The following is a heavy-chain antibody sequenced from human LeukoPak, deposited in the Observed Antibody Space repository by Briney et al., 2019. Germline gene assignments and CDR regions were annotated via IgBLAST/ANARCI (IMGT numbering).Heavy chain of an antibody. CDR1: GYTLTELS. Sequence: SVKVSCKVSGYTLTELSMHWVRQAPGKGLEWMGGFHPEDGGTVYAQKFQGRVTMTEDTSTDTAYMELSSLRSEDTAVYYCATGKIYCSTTSCSDDSWGQGTLVTVSS. V-gene: IGHV1-24*01. CDR3: ATGKIYCSTTSCSDDS. J-gene: IGHJ4*02. CDR2: FHPEDGGT. D-gene: IGHD2-2*01.